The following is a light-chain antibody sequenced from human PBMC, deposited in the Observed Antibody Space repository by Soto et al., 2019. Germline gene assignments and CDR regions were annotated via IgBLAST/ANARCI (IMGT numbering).Light chain of an antibody. Sequence: ESVWTQAEGTMSLSPGVRAALPCMSSQSVSSSYLAWYQQKPGQAPRLLIYGASSRATGIPDRFSGSGSGTDFTLTISRLEPEDFAVYYCQQYGSSLWTFGQGTKVDIK. J-gene: IGKJ1*01. CDR2: GAS. V-gene: IGKV3-20*01. CDR3: QQYGSSLWT. CDR1: QSVSSSY.